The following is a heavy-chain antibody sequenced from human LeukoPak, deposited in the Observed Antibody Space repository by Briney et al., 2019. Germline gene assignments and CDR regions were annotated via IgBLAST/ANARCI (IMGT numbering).Heavy chain of an antibody. J-gene: IGHJ6*02. D-gene: IGHD3-22*01. Sequence: PGRSLRLSCAASGYTFSSYAMHWVRQAPGKGLEWVAVISYDGSNKYYADSVKGRFTISRDNSKNTLYLQMNSLRAEDTAVYYCARTMTLYYYYYGMDVWGQGTTVTVSS. CDR2: ISYDGSNK. CDR3: ARTMTLYYYYYGMDV. V-gene: IGHV3-30*04. CDR1: GYTFSSYA.